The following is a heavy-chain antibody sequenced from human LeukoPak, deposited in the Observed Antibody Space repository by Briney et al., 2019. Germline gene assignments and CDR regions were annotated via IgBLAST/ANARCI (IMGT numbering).Heavy chain of an antibody. V-gene: IGHV3-49*04. D-gene: IGHD2/OR15-2a*01. CDR3: TRSQTVYEF. Sequence: GGSLRLSCVASGFTFSSYSMSWVRQAPGEGLEWVGFIRSKSYEVTTEYAASVKGRFTISRDDSKSIVYQQMNSLKSEDTGVYYCTRSQTVYEFWGQGTLVAVSS. CDR2: IRSKSYEVTT. CDR1: GFTFSSYS. J-gene: IGHJ4*02.